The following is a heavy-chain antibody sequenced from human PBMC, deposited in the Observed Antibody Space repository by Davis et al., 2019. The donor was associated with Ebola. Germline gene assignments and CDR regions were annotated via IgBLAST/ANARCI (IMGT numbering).Heavy chain of an antibody. V-gene: IGHV3-30-3*01. CDR1: GFTFSSYA. J-gene: IGHJ4*02. Sequence: GESLKISCAASGFTFSSYAMHWVRQAPGKGLEWVAVISYDGSNKYYADSVKGRFTISRDNSKNTLYLQMNSLRAEDTAVYYCASDRGYSSGSGTYPVFWGQGTLVTVSS. CDR2: ISYDGSNK. D-gene: IGHD3-10*01. CDR3: ASDRGYSSGSGTYPVF.